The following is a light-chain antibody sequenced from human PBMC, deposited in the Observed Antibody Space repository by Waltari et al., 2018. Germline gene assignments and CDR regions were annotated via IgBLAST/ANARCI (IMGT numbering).Light chain of an antibody. Sequence: SYILTQPPSVSVAPGQAASITCGGADIGGRSVHWYQQRPGQAPFLVVFDDSDRPSGTPERCSGSRSGNTATLTSGRVEAGDAADYFCHLWDGLLDHVVFGGGTKLTVL. CDR3: HLWDGLLDHVV. J-gene: IGLJ2*01. V-gene: IGLV3-21*02. CDR2: DDS. CDR1: DIGGRS.